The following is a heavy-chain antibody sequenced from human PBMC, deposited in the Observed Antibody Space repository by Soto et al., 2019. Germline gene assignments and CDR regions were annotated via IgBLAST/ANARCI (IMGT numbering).Heavy chain of an antibody. Sequence: ASVKVSCKASGYTFTSYYMHWVRQAPGQGLEWMGIINPSGGSTSYAQKFQGRVTMTRDTSTSTVYMELSSLRSEDTAVYYCARDYWDVDVGRDLRGNDYWGQGTLVTVSS. CDR3: ARDYWDVDVGRDLRGNDY. CDR1: GYTFTSYY. CDR2: INPSGGST. V-gene: IGHV1-46*01. D-gene: IGHD2-8*02. J-gene: IGHJ4*02.